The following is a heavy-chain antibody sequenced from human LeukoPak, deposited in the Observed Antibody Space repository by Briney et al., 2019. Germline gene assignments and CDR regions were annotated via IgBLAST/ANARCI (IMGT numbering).Heavy chain of an antibody. J-gene: IGHJ6*03. Sequence: GGSLRLSCEASGFTFSSYWMSWVRQAPGKGLEWVANIKQDGSEKYYVDPVKGRFTISRDSAKNSLYLQMNSLRAEDTAVYYCARDRFSIAAAGLRVGYYYMDVWGKGTTVTVSS. CDR2: IKQDGSEK. CDR3: ARDRFSIAAAGLRVGYYYMDV. CDR1: GFTFSSYW. V-gene: IGHV3-7*01. D-gene: IGHD6-13*01.